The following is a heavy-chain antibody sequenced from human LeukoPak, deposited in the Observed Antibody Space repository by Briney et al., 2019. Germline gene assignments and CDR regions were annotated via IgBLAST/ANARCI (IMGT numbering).Heavy chain of an antibody. Sequence: GGSLRLSCAASGFTFSSYSMNWVRQAPGKGLEWVSSISSSSSYIYYADSVKGRFTISRDNAKNTVYLQMNGLRAEDTAVYFCARYAVVTAGDYWGQGTPVTVSS. CDR1: GFTFSSYS. V-gene: IGHV3-21*01. J-gene: IGHJ4*02. D-gene: IGHD2-21*02. CDR3: ARYAVVTAGDY. CDR2: ISSSSSYI.